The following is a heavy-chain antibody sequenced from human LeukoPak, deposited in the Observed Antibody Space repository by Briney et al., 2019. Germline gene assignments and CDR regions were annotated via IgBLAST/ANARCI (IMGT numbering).Heavy chain of an antibody. CDR3: TKSDHFDY. V-gene: IGHV3-74*03. Sequence: PGGSLRLSCAASGFTLSNYWMHWVRQAPEKGLVWVSRGEGDGSTSTYADSVKGRFTISRDNAKNTLYLQMNSLRAEDTAMYYCTKSDHFDYWGQGTLVTVSS. CDR2: GEGDGSTS. J-gene: IGHJ4*02. CDR1: GFTLSNYW. D-gene: IGHD2-21*02.